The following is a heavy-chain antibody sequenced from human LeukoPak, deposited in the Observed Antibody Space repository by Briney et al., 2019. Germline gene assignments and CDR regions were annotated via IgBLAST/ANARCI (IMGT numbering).Heavy chain of an antibody. Sequence: GASVKVSFKASGYTFTSYAMHWVRQAPGQRLEWMGWINAGNANTKYSQKFQGRVTITRDTSANTAYMELSSLRSEDTAVYYCARVQSAYCSSTSCYGGYFDYWGQGTLVTVSS. CDR2: INAGNANT. D-gene: IGHD2-2*01. J-gene: IGHJ4*02. CDR3: ARVQSAYCSSTSCYGGYFDY. CDR1: GYTFTSYA. V-gene: IGHV1-3*01.